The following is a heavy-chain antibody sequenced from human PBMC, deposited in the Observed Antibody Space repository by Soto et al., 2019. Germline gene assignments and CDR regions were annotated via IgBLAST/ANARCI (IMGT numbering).Heavy chain of an antibody. D-gene: IGHD1-26*01. CDR3: ARDQRYRGSYTGLSGMDV. J-gene: IGHJ6*02. V-gene: IGHV3-48*01. Sequence: EVQLVESGGGLVQPGGSLRLSCAASGFTFSSYSMNWVRQAPGKGLEWVSYISSSSSTIYYADSVKGRFTISRDNAKNSLYLQMNSLRAEDTAVYYCARDQRYRGSYTGLSGMDVWGQGTTVTVSS. CDR2: ISSSSSTI. CDR1: GFTFSSYS.